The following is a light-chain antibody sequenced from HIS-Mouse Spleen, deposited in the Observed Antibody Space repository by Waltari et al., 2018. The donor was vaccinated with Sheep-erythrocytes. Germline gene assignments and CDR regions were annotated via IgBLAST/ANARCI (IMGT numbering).Light chain of an antibody. V-gene: IGLV2-14*01. Sequence: QSALTQPASVSGSPGQSITISCPGPSSDVGGYNYVSWYHQHPGKAPKLMIYEVSNRPSGVSNRFSGSKSGNTASLTISGLHAEDEADYYCSSYTSSSTYVFGTGTKVTVL. CDR2: EVS. J-gene: IGLJ1*01. CDR1: SSDVGGYNY. CDR3: SSYTSSSTYV.